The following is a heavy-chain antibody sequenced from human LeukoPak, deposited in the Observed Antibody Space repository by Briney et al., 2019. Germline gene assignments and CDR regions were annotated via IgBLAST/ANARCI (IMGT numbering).Heavy chain of an antibody. CDR3: AKGRGLFVLVPADLDY. CDR1: GFTFSSYD. CDR2: IGTAGDT. Sequence: GGSLRLSCAASGFTFSSYDMHWVRQATGKGLEWVSAIGTAGDTYYPGSVKGRFTISRENAKNSLYLQMNSLRAGDTAVYYCAKGRGLFVLVPADLDYWGQGTLVTVSS. V-gene: IGHV3-13*01. D-gene: IGHD2-2*01. J-gene: IGHJ4*02.